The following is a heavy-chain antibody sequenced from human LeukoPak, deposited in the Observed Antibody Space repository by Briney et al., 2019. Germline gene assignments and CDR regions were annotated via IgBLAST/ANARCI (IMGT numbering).Heavy chain of an antibody. CDR3: ARPAAAGEYSSSWYGYGMDV. CDR2: IYYSGST. CDR1: GGSISSSSYY. J-gene: IGHJ6*02. V-gene: IGHV4-39*01. D-gene: IGHD6-13*01. Sequence: SETLSLTCTVSGGSISSSSYYWGWIHQPPGKGLERIGGIYYSGSTYYNPSLKSRVTISVDTSKNQFSLKLSSVTAADTAVYYCARPAAAGEYSSSWYGYGMDVWGQGTTVTVSS.